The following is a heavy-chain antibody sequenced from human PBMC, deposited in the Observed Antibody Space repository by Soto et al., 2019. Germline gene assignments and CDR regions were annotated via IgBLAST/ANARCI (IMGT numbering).Heavy chain of an antibody. V-gene: IGHV4-59*01. CDR2: IYYSGST. J-gene: IGHJ6*02. CDR3: ARDPYSSSHGSLRGGYGMDV. CDR1: GGSISSNY. D-gene: IGHD6-13*01. Sequence: QVQLQESGPGLVKPSETLSLTRSVSGGSISSNYWSWIRQPPGKGLEWIGYIYYSGSTNYNPSLKSRVTISADTSKNQFSLKLSTVTAADTAVYYCARDPYSSSHGSLRGGYGMDVWGQGTTVTVSS.